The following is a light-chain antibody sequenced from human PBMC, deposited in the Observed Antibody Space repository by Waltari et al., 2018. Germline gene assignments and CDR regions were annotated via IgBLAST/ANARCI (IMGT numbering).Light chain of an antibody. J-gene: IGKJ2*01. Sequence: DIVMTQSPDSLAVSLGERATINCKYSQSVLYSSNNKNYLAWYQQKPGQPPKLLIYWASTRESGVPDRFSGSGSGTDFTLTISSLQAEDVAVYYCLQYYSTPLTFGQGTKLEIK. CDR1: QSVLYSSNNKNY. CDR3: LQYYSTPLT. V-gene: IGKV4-1*01. CDR2: WAS.